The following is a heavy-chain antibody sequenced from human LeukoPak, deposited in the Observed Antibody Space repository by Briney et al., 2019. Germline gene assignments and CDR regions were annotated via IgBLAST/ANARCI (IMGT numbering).Heavy chain of an antibody. J-gene: IGHJ3*02. CDR2: IYYSGST. CDR3: VRERTMVGGADI. CDR1: GGSISSYY. Sequence: PSETLSLTCTVSGGSISSYYWSWIRQPPGKGLEWIGYIYYSGSTNYNPSLKSRVTVSVDTSNNQFSLRLSSVTAADTAVYYCVRERTMVGGADIWGQGTKVTASS. D-gene: IGHD2-21*01. V-gene: IGHV4-59*12.